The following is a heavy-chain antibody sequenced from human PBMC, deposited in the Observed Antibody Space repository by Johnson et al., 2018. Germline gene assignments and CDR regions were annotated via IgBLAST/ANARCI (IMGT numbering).Heavy chain of an antibody. J-gene: IGHJ6*02. V-gene: IGHV1-8*01. Sequence: QVQLQESGAEAKKPGASVKVSCKASGYTFTSYDINWVRQATGQGLEWMGWMNPNSGNTGYAQKFQGRVTMNRNTSISTAYMELSSLRSEDTAVYYCAKGGGGVPAAISSSWYYYNGVDVWGQGTTVTVSS. CDR1: GYTFTSYD. D-gene: IGHD6-13*01. CDR3: AKGGGGVPAAISSSWYYYNGVDV. CDR2: MNPNSGNT.